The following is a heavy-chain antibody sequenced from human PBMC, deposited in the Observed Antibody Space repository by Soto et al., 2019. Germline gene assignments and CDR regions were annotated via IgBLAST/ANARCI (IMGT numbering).Heavy chain of an antibody. V-gene: IGHV4-31*03. D-gene: IGHD2-15*01. CDR1: GGSISSGGYY. J-gene: IGHJ2*01. CDR3: ARDLGYCSGGSCYSGFGYFDL. CDR2: IYYSGST. Sequence: QVQLQESGPGLVKPSQTLSLTRTVSGGSISSGGYYWSWIRQHPGKGLEWIGYIYYSGSTYYNPSLKSRVTISVDTSKNQFSLKLSSVTAADTAVYYCARDLGYCSGGSCYSGFGYFDLWGRGTLVTVSS.